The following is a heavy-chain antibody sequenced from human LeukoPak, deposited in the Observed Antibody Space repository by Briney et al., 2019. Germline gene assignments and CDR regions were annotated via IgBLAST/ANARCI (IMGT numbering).Heavy chain of an antibody. CDR2: IYTPGST. CDR1: GGSINNYY. CDR3: ARVMGDLASLSHMDV. Sequence: AGTLSLTCTVSGGSINNYYWSCSRQPAGKGLQGSGRIYTPGSTNYTPSLKSRVTMSVDTSKNQSSLKRSSVTAADTAVYYCARVMGDLASLSHMDVWGEGTTVTASS. V-gene: IGHV4-4*07. J-gene: IGHJ6*03. D-gene: IGHD3-16*01.